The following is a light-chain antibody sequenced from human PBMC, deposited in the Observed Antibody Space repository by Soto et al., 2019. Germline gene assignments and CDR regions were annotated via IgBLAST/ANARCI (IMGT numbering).Light chain of an antibody. V-gene: IGKV3D-11*02. CDR3: QVRGRWPRPP. Sequence: EMVLTKSAATLYLSPGEIATLSCRASQTVGLNFAWYQQKSGQPPRLLIPTASSRATGIPARFSGSEAPTDLTLTIRSLEPQDITVYYSQVRGRWPRPPFGGQTKLE. CDR2: TAS. CDR1: QTVGLN. J-gene: IGKJ4*01.